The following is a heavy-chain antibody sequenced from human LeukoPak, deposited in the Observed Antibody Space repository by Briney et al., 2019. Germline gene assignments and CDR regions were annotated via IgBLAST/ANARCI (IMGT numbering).Heavy chain of an antibody. V-gene: IGHV1-2*02. J-gene: IGHJ4*02. CDR2: INPNSGAT. D-gene: IGHD3-16*01. Sequence: ASVKVSCKASGYTFTGPYIHWMRQAPGQGLEWMGWINPNSGATKYAQKFQGRVTMTRDTSTSTAYMELSRLRSDDTAVYYCARAIYEYLVDYWGQGTLVTVSS. CDR3: ARAIYEYLVDY. CDR1: GYTFTGPY.